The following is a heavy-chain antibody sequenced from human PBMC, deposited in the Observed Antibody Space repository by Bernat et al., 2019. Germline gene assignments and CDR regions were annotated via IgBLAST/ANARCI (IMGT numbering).Heavy chain of an antibody. CDR1: GFTFSHYE. CDR2: ISSTGITI. Sequence: EVQLVESGGGLVQPGGSLRLSCAASGFTFSHYEMNWVRQAPGKGLEWVSYISSTGITIYYADPVRGRFTISRDNARKPLYLQMISLRGEETAIYYCATLGGVGELGTNWGQGTLVTVSS. J-gene: IGHJ4*02. CDR3: ATLGGVGELGTN. V-gene: IGHV3-48*03. D-gene: IGHD3-10*01.